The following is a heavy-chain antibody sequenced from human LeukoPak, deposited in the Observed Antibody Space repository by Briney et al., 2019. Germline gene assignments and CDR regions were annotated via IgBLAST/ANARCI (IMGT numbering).Heavy chain of an antibody. CDR2: FDPEDGET. CDR3: ARDGIAARPGAHLYYYYYMDV. D-gene: IGHD6-6*01. CDR1: GYTLTELS. Sequence: ASVKVSCKVSGYTLTELSMHWVRQAPGKGLEWMGGFDPEDGETIYAQKFQGRVTMTEDTSTDTAYMELSSLRSEDTAVYYCARDGIAARPGAHLYYYYYMDVWGKGTTVTVSS. J-gene: IGHJ6*03. V-gene: IGHV1-24*01.